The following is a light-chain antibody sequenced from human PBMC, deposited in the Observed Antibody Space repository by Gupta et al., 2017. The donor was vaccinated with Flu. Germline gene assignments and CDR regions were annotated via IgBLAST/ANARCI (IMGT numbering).Light chain of an antibody. V-gene: IGLV3-1*01. CDR1: KLGDKY. CDR3: QTWDNSTGV. Sequence: SYELTQPPSVSVSPGPTASISCSGDKLGDKYACWYQQKPGRSPVLVIFQDSKRPSGIPERFSGSNSGNTATLTISGTQAMDEADYYCQTWDNSTGVFGTGTKVTVL. J-gene: IGLJ1*01. CDR2: QDS.